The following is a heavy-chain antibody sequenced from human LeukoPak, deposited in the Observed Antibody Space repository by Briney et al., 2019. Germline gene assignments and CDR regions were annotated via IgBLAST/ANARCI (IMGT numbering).Heavy chain of an antibody. Sequence: SETPSLTRAVYGGSFSGYYWSWIRQPPGKGLEWIGEINHSGSTNYNPSLKSRVTISVDTSKNQFSLKLSSVTAADTAVYYCARGGLGANQGFDYWGQGTLVTVSS. D-gene: IGHD1-26*01. CDR2: INHSGST. J-gene: IGHJ4*02. CDR3: ARGGLGANQGFDY. V-gene: IGHV4-34*01. CDR1: GGSFSGYY.